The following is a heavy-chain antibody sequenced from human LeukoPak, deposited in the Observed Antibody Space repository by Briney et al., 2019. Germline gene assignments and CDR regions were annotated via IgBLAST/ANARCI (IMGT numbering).Heavy chain of an antibody. D-gene: IGHD3-22*01. V-gene: IGHV1-18*01. J-gene: IGHJ4*02. CDR1: NYTFTTYG. CDR3: ARGHPNPWLERSYYFDY. Sequence: ASVKVSCKASNYTFTTYGITWVRQAPGQGLEWMGWISTYNGNTSYAQKFQGRVTMTTDTSTSTAYMELRSLRSDDTAVYYCARGHPNPWLERSYYFDYWGQGTLVTVSS. CDR2: ISTYNGNT.